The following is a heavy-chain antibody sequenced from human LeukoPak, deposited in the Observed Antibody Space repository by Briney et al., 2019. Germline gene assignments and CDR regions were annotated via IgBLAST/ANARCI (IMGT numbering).Heavy chain of an antibody. CDR3: AREYYYDSSGYGKQYYYYGMDV. CDR1: GFTFTSSA. Sequence: SVKVSCKASGFTFTSSAVQWVRQARGQRLEWIGWIVVGSGNTNYAQKFQERVTITWDMSTSTAYMELSSLRSGDTAVYYCAREYYYDSSGYGKQYYYYGMDVWGQGTTVTVSS. V-gene: IGHV1-58*01. CDR2: IVVGSGNT. D-gene: IGHD3-22*01. J-gene: IGHJ6*02.